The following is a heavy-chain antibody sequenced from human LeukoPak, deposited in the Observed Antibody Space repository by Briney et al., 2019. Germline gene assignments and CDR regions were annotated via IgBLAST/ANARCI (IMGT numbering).Heavy chain of an antibody. J-gene: IGHJ4*02. Sequence: GGSLRLSCAASGLTFSSYAMSWVRQAPGKGLEWLSAISGSGGSTYYADSVKGRFTISRDNSKNTLYLQMNSLRAEDTAVYYCAKAFTNAVAGLFDYWGQGTLVTVSS. CDR3: AKAFTNAVAGLFDY. D-gene: IGHD6-19*01. CDR1: GLTFSSYA. CDR2: ISGSGGST. V-gene: IGHV3-23*01.